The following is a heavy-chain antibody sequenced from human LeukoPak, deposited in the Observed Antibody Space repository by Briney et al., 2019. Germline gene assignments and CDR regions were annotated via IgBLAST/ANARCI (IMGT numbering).Heavy chain of an antibody. Sequence: SETLSLTCTVSGGSISSYYWSWIRQPPGKGLEWIGCIYYSGSTNYNPSLKSRVTISVDTSKNQFSLKLSSVTAADTAVYYCAGGDPTVVTPGANDYWGQGTLVTVSS. D-gene: IGHD4-23*01. CDR1: GGSISSYY. V-gene: IGHV4-59*08. J-gene: IGHJ4*02. CDR3: AGGDPTVVTPGANDY. CDR2: IYYSGST.